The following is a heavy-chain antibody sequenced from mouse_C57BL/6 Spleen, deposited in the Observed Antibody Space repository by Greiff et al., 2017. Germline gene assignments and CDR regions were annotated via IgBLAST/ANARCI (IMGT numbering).Heavy chain of an antibody. Sequence: QVQLQQSGPELVKPGASVKISCKASGYSFTSYYIHWVKQRPGQGLEWIGWIYPGSGNTKYNEKFKGKATLTADTSSSTAYIQLSSLTSEDAAVYYCARDGNYGWFAYWGQGTLVTVSA. D-gene: IGHD2-1*01. J-gene: IGHJ3*01. CDR2: IYPGSGNT. CDR1: GYSFTSYY. CDR3: ARDGNYGWFAY. V-gene: IGHV1-66*01.